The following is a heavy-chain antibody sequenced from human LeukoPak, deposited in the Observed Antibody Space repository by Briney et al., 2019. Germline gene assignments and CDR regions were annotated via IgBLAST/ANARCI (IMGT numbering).Heavy chain of an antibody. D-gene: IGHD3-16*02. V-gene: IGHV4-34*01. CDR3: AREGNYVWGSYRPINWFDP. J-gene: IGHJ5*02. CDR1: GGSFSGYY. Sequence: SETLSLTCAVSGGSFSGYYWSWIRQPPGKGLEWIGEINHSGSTNYNPSLKSRVTISVDTSKNQFSLKLSSVTAADTAVYYCAREGNYVWGSYRPINWFDPWGQGTLVTVSS. CDR2: INHSGST.